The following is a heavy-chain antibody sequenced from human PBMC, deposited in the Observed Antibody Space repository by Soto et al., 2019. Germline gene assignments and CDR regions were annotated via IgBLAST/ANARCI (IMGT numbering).Heavy chain of an antibody. V-gene: IGHV3-33*01. CDR3: ARDSSGGPTDFDY. J-gene: IGHJ4*02. D-gene: IGHD3-10*01. CDR2: IWSGGQNA. Sequence: QVHLVESGGGVVQPGGSLRLSCAASGFTFSHFGFHWVRQAPGKGLEWVAVIWSGGQNAHNGDSVRGRFTISRDDSKNTVYLQMDSLRAEDTAIYYCARDSSGGPTDFDYWGQGALVTVSS. CDR1: GFTFSHFG.